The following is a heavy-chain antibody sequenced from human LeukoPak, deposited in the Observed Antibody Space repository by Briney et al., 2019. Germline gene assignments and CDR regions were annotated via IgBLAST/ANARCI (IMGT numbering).Heavy chain of an antibody. CDR3: ARADEQQLVWDAFDI. CDR2: ISNSSSYI. Sequence: AGSLRCSCAASRFTFSSYSMNWIRQAPGKGLEWVSSISNSSSYIYYADSVKRRLTISRDTAKNPLYLQMNSLRAEDTAVYYCARADEQQLVWDAFDIWGQGRLVTVSS. D-gene: IGHD6-13*01. CDR1: RFTFSSYS. V-gene: IGHV3-21*01. J-gene: IGHJ3*02.